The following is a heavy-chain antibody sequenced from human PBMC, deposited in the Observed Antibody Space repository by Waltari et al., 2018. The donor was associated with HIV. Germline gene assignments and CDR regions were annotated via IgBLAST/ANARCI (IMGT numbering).Heavy chain of an antibody. D-gene: IGHD6-19*01. Sequence: EVQLLESGGGLVQPGGSLRLSGAASGFTFSSYFMAWVRQPPGKGLEWVSTVSGSSGRTDHADSVKGRFIISRDIAKNMLYLEMNNLRAEDTAVYYCAREATVAARGEIDYWGQGTLVTVSS. CDR2: VSGSSGRT. J-gene: IGHJ4*02. V-gene: IGHV3-23*01. CDR3: AREATVAARGEIDY. CDR1: GFTFSSYF.